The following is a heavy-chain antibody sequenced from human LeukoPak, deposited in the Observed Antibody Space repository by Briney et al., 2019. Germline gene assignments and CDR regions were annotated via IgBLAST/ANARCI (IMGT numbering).Heavy chain of an antibody. D-gene: IGHD3-22*01. CDR3: ARWKYDSGGYYPDY. J-gene: IGHJ4*02. CDR2: IYHSGNT. CDR1: GGSISNYY. Sequence: PSETLSLTCTVSGGSISNYYWSWIRQPPGNGLEWLGEIYHSGNTNYNPSLKSQVTMSVDKSKNQFSLKLSSVTAADTAVYYCARWKYDSGGYYPDYWGQGTQVTVSS. V-gene: IGHV4-59*12.